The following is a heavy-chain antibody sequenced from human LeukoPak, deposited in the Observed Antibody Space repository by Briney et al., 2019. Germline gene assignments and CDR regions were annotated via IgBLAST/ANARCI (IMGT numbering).Heavy chain of an antibody. CDR3: ATEGGYYDSSGYRFFDY. V-gene: IGHV1-24*01. Sequence: ASVKVSCKVSGYTLTELSMHWVREAPGKGLEWMGGFDPEDGETIYAQKFQGRVTMTEDTSTDTAYMELSSLRSEDTAVYYCATEGGYYDSSGYRFFDYWGQETLVTVSS. CDR2: FDPEDGET. J-gene: IGHJ4*02. CDR1: GYTLTELS. D-gene: IGHD3-22*01.